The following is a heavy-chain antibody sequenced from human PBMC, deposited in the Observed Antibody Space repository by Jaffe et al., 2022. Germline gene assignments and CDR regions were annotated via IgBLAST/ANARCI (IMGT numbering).Heavy chain of an antibody. Sequence: QLQLQESGSGLVKPSQTLSLTCAVSGGSISSGGYSWSWIRQPPGKGLEWIGYIYHSGSTYYNPSLKSRVTISVDRSKNQFSLKLSSVTAADTAVYYCARLMVPGWFDPWGQGTLVTVSS. J-gene: IGHJ5*02. CDR1: GGSISSGGYS. V-gene: IGHV4-30-2*01. CDR2: IYHSGST. CDR3: ARLMVPGWFDP. D-gene: IGHD3-10*01.